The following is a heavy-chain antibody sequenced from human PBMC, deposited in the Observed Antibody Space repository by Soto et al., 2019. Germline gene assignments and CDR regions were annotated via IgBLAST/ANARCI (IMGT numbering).Heavy chain of an antibody. CDR1: GYSFTSYW. Sequence: PGESLKISCRGSGYSFTSYWISWVRQVPGKGLEWMGRIDPSDSYTNYSPSFQGHVTISADKSISTAYLQWSSLKASDTAMYYCARQKGYCSSTSCRKVGSWFDPWGQGTLVTVSS. D-gene: IGHD2-2*01. V-gene: IGHV5-10-1*01. J-gene: IGHJ5*02. CDR2: IDPSDSYT. CDR3: ARQKGYCSSTSCRKVGSWFDP.